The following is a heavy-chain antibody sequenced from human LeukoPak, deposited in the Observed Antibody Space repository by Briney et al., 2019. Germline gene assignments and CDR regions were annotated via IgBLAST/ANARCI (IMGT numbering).Heavy chain of an antibody. J-gene: IGHJ3*02. CDR2: IKSKTDGGAT. D-gene: IGHD3-10*01. Sequence: GGSLRLSCAASGFTFSNAWMSWVRQAPGKGLEWVGRIKSKTDGGATDYAAPVKGRFTISRDDSKNTLYLQMNSLKTEDTAVYYCTTDYYGSGSYPDAFDIWGRGTMVTVSS. CDR3: TTDYYGSGSYPDAFDI. CDR1: GFTFSNAW. V-gene: IGHV3-15*01.